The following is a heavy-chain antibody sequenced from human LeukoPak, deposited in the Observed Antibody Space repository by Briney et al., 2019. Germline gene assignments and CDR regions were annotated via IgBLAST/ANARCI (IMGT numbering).Heavy chain of an antibody. J-gene: IGHJ6*02. CDR2: IFYSGNT. D-gene: IGHD3-10*01. CDR1: GGSVSSGDYY. CDR3: ARAGVTMIRGVITEYRGDV. V-gene: IGHV4-31*03. Sequence: SETLSLTCTVSGGSVSSGDYYWSWIRQHPGKGLQWIGHIFYSGNTHYNPSLKSRLNISIDTSKNQFSLRLSPVAAADTAVYYCARAGVTMIRGVITEYRGDVWGQGTTVTVSS.